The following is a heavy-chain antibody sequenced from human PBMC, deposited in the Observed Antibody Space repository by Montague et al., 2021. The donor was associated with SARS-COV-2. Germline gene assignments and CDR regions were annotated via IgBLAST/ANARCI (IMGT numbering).Heavy chain of an antibody. V-gene: IGHV4-39*07. CDR3: ARDTRITMIVVVQGYGMDV. CDR1: GGFISSSSYY. CDR2: IYYSGST. Sequence: SETLSLTCTVSGGFISSSSYYWGWIRQPPGKGLEWIGSIYYSGSTYYXXXLKSRVTISVDTSKNQFSLKLSSVTAADTAVYYCARDTRITMIVVVQGYGMDVWGQGTTVTVSS. D-gene: IGHD3-22*01. J-gene: IGHJ6*02.